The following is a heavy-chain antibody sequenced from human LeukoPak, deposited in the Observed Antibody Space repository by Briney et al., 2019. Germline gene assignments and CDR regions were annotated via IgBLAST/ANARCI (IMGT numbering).Heavy chain of an antibody. CDR1: GFTFSSYS. CDR3: ARGPYCSSTSCYLGYYYGMDV. V-gene: IGHV3-21*01. Sequence: GGSLRLSCAASGFTFSSYSMNWVRQAPGKGLEWVSSISSSSSYIYYADPVKGRFTISRDNAKNSLYLQMNSLRAEDTAVYYCARGPYCSSTSCYLGYYYGMDVWGQGTTVTVSS. CDR2: ISSSSSYI. D-gene: IGHD2-2*01. J-gene: IGHJ6*02.